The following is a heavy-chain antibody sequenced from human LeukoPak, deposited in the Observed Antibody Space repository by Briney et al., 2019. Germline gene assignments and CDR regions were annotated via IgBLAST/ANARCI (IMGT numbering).Heavy chain of an antibody. D-gene: IGHD3-3*01. CDR3: ARGGTRFLEWLPMDV. J-gene: IGHJ6*04. CDR2: MSSSIRYI. Sequence: GGSLRLSCAASGFTFSPYSMNWVRQAPGKGLEWVSSMSSSIRYIYYADSVKGRVAISRDNAKNTLYLKMNSLRAEDTAVYYCARGGTRFLEWLPMDVWGKGTTVTVSS. CDR1: GFTFSPYS. V-gene: IGHV3-21*01.